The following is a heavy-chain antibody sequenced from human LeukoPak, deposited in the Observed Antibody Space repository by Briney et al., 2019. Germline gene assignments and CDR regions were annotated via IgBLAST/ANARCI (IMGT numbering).Heavy chain of an antibody. V-gene: IGHV3-53*01. Sequence: AGGSLRLSCVVSGFTVNDNDMNWVRQAPGKGLEWVSIIYTDGTTYSGDSVKGRFIIPRDKSKNTLYLKTDTLRAEDTALYYCERGGDTNGSPFDYWGQGTLVTVSS. CDR3: ERGGDTNGSPFDY. J-gene: IGHJ4*02. CDR1: GFTVNDND. CDR2: IYTDGTT. D-gene: IGHD2-8*01.